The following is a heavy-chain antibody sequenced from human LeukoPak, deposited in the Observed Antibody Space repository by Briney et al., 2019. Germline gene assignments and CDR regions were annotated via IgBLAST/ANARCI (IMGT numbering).Heavy chain of an antibody. CDR3: AKDRVDCSSTSCLYYYYYYMDV. CDR2: IRYDGSNK. V-gene: IGHV3-30*02. J-gene: IGHJ6*03. D-gene: IGHD2-2*01. CDR1: GFTFSSYG. Sequence: PGGSLRLSCAASGFTFSSYGMHWVRQAPGKGLEWVAFIRYDGSNKYYADSVKGRFTISRDNSKNTLYLQMSSLRAEDTAVYYCAKDRVDCSSTSCLYYYYYYMDVWGKGTTVTVSS.